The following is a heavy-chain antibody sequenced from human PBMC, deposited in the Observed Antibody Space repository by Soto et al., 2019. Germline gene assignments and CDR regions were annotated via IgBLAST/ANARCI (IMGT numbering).Heavy chain of an antibody. D-gene: IGHD6-19*01. V-gene: IGHV3-33*01. CDR1: GFTFSNYG. J-gene: IGHJ4*02. CDR3: AGGCSFFNSGWYGGFDS. Sequence: QVQLVDSGGGVVQPGRSLRLSCAASGFTFSNYGMHWVRQAPGKGLEWVAVIWYDGSSEFYADSVKGRFRISRDNSKNTLYLQMNSLRADDTAVYYCAGGCSFFNSGWYGGFDSWGQGTLVTVSS. CDR2: IWYDGSSE.